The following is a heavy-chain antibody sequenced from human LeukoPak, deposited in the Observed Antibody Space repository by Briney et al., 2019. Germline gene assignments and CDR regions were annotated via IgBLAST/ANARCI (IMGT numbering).Heavy chain of an antibody. Sequence: SETLSLTCTVSGGSISSYYWSWIRQPAEKGLEWIARIYTSGSTNYNPSLKSRVTMSVDTSKNQFSLKLSSVTAADTAVYYWAGHHPRNTVDFWGQGTLVTVSS. CDR2: IYTSGST. J-gene: IGHJ4*02. V-gene: IGHV4-4*07. CDR1: GGSISSYY. CDR3: AGHHPRNTVDF. D-gene: IGHD2/OR15-2a*01.